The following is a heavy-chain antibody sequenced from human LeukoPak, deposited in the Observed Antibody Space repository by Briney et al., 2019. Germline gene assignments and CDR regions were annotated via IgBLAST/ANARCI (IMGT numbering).Heavy chain of an antibody. CDR2: IRPSGDNT. CDR3: ARADGLGPGGHFDY. V-gene: IGHV3-23*01. CDR1: GFTFSSYD. D-gene: IGHD3-10*01. Sequence: GGSLRLSCAASGFTFSSYDMTWVRQAPGRGLEWVSSIRPSGDNTYYGDSVKGRFTISRDNSKNTVYLQMNNMRVDDTAVYYCARADGLGPGGHFDYWGQGARVTVSS. J-gene: IGHJ4*02.